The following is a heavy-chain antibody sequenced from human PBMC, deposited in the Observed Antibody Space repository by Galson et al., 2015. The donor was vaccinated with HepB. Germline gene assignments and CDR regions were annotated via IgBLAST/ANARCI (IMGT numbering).Heavy chain of an antibody. D-gene: IGHD2-21*01. CDR1: GGSFSSGGNY. Sequence: ETLSLTCTVSGGSFSSGGNYWGWIRQPPGKGLEWIGSFYYSGSTYYNPSLKSRVTMSVDTSKRHFSLKLSSVTAADTAVYYCARHEYCGTCSNWGYYYYAMDVWGQGTTATVSS. CDR2: FYYSGST. V-gene: IGHV4-39*01. CDR3: ARHEYCGTCSNWGYYYYAMDV. J-gene: IGHJ6*02.